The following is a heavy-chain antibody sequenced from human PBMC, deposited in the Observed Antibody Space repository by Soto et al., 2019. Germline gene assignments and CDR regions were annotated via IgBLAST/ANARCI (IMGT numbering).Heavy chain of an antibody. D-gene: IGHD2-15*01. Sequence: QVQLVESGGGVVQPGRSLRLSCEASGFTFSSYGMHWVRQAPGKGLEWVAVISYDGSNKYYADSVKGRFTISRDNSKNTLYLQMNSLRAEDTAVYYCAKDQWGQLLSLDYWGQGTLVTVSS. V-gene: IGHV3-30*18. CDR3: AKDQWGQLLSLDY. CDR1: GFTFSSYG. J-gene: IGHJ4*02. CDR2: ISYDGSNK.